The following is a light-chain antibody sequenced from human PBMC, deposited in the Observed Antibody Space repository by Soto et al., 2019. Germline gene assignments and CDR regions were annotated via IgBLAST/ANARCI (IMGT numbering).Light chain of an antibody. CDR3: QQRGT. V-gene: IGKV3-11*01. CDR1: QSVSSY. J-gene: IGKJ4*01. Sequence: EFVLTQSPATLSLSPGERATLSCRASQSVSSYLAWYQQKPGQAPRLLIYDVSNRSTGIPARFSGSGSGTDFTLTISSLEPEDFAVYSCQQRGTFGGGTKVEIK. CDR2: DVS.